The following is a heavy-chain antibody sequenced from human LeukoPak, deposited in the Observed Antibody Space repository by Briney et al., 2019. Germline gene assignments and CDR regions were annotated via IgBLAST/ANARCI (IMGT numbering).Heavy chain of an antibody. CDR1: GYTFTTYG. V-gene: IGHV1-18*01. Sequence: ASVKVSFKASGYTFTTYGITWVRQAPGQGLEWMGWISAYNGNTNYAQKFQGRVTMTIDTSTSTAYMELRSLKSDDTAVYYCARAVGYGSGTYRQYYFDYWGQGTLVTVSS. CDR3: ARAVGYGSGTYRQYYFDY. D-gene: IGHD3-10*01. J-gene: IGHJ4*02. CDR2: ISAYNGNT.